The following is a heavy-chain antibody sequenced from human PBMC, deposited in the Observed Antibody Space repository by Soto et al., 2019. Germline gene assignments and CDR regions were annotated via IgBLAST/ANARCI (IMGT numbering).Heavy chain of an antibody. CDR1: GGTLSSYA. D-gene: IGHD6-19*01. J-gene: IGHJ6*02. CDR3: ARDPPMYSSGWRYYYGMDV. CDR2: IIPIFGTA. Sequence: ASVKVSCKSSGGTLSSYAISCVRQAPGQGLEWMGGIIPIFGTANYAQKFQGRVTITADESTSTAYMELSSLRSEDTAVYYCARDPPMYSSGWRYYYGMDVWGQGTTVTVSS. V-gene: IGHV1-69*13.